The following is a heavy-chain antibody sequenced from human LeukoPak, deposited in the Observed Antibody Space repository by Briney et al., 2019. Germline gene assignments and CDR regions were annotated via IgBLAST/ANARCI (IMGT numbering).Heavy chain of an antibody. D-gene: IGHD1-26*01. CDR3: ARASGSKRVGAFDI. V-gene: IGHV3-7*01. CDR1: GFTFSSYR. J-gene: IGHJ3*02. Sequence: PGGSLRLSCAASGFTFSSYRMSWVRQAPGKGLEWVANIKQDGSEKYYVDSVKGRFTISRDNAKNSLYLQMNSLRAEDTAVYYCARASGSKRVGAFDIWGQGTMVTVSS. CDR2: IKQDGSEK.